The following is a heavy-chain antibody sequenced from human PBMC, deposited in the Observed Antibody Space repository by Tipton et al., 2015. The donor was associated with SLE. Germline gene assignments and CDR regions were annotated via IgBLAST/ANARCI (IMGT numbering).Heavy chain of an antibody. V-gene: IGHV4-39*01. CDR3: ARQKRGVATITGVWY. J-gene: IGHJ4*02. D-gene: IGHD5-12*01. CDR2: IYYSGST. Sequence: LRLSCTVSGGSISSYYWGWIRQPPGKGLEWIGSIYYSGSTYYNPSLKSRVTISVDTSKNQFSLKLSSVTAADTAVYYCARQKRGVATITGVWYWGQGTLVTVSS. CDR1: GGSISSYY.